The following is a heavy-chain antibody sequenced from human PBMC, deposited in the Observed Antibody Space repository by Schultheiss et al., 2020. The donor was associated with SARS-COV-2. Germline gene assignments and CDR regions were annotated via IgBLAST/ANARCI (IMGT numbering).Heavy chain of an antibody. CDR2: INPNSGGT. D-gene: IGHD6-19*01. CDR1: GYTFTGYY. Sequence: ASVKVSCKASGYTFTGYYMHWVRQAPGQGLEWMGWINPNSGGTNYAQKFQGRVTMTRDTSISTAYMELSRLRSEDTAVYYCARNRPLGSSSGWSLYYYYYYGMDVWGQGTTVTVSS. CDR3: ARNRPLGSSSGWSLYYYYYYGMDV. V-gene: IGHV1-2*02. J-gene: IGHJ6*02.